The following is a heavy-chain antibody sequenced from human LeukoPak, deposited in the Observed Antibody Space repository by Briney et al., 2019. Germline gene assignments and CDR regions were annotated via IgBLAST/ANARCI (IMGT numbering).Heavy chain of an antibody. J-gene: IGHJ3*02. CDR3: ARRTGTTVWDDAFDI. D-gene: IGHD1-7*01. V-gene: IGHV4-4*09. Sequence: SETLSLTCTVSGGSISSYYWTWIRQPPGKGLEWIGYIYNGRATNYNPSLRSRVTISVDTSKNQFSLELSSVTAADTAVYYCARRTGTTVWDDAFDIWGQGTMVTVSS. CDR2: IYNGRAT. CDR1: GGSISSYY.